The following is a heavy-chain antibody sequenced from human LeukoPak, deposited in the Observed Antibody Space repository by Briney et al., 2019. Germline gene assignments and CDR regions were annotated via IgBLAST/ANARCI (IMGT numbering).Heavy chain of an antibody. CDR1: GGSFSGYY. CDR2: INHSGST. V-gene: IGHV4-34*01. J-gene: IGHJ5*02. CDR3: ARGPEFDP. Sequence: PSETLSLTCAVYGGSFSGYYWSWIRQPPGKGLEWIREINHSGSTNYNPSLKSRVTISVDTSKNQFSLKLSSVTAADTAVYYCARGPEFDPWGQGTLVTVSS.